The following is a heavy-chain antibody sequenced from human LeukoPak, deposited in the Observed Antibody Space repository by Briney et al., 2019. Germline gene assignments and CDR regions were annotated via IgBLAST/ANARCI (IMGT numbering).Heavy chain of an antibody. CDR3: ARDSSSSINWFGP. J-gene: IGHJ5*02. CDR1: GYSFTSYG. D-gene: IGHD6-6*01. CDR2: ISAYNGAA. Sequence: ASVKVSCKTSGYSFTSYGISWARQAPGQGLEWMGWISAYNGAAKYAQKLQGRVTMTTDTPTSAAYMELRSLRSDDTAVYCCARDSSSSINWFGPWGQGALVTVSS. V-gene: IGHV1-18*01.